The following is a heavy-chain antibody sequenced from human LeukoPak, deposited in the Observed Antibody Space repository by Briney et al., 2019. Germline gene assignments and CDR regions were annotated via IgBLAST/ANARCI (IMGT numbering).Heavy chain of an antibody. CDR1: GDSVSSTSYS. D-gene: IGHD5-18*01. J-gene: IGHJ6*03. CDR2: IYDSGRT. CDR3: ARAAIRASNGGSHYYYMDV. V-gene: IGHV4-39*07. Sequence: SETLSLTCTVSGDSVSSTSYSWGWIRQPPGKWLEFIGSIYDSGRTYDNPSLKSRVTISVDTSKNQFSLNLSSVTAADTAMYYCARAAIRASNGGSHYYYMDVWGKGATVIVSS.